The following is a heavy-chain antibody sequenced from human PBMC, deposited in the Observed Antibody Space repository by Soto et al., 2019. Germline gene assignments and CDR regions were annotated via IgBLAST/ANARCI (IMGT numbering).Heavy chain of an antibody. CDR2: IKQDGSEK. J-gene: IGHJ6*02. Sequence: GGSLRLSCAASGFTFSSYWMSWVRQAPGKGLEWVANIKQDGSEKYYVDSVKGRFTISRDNAKNSLYLQMNSLRAEDTAVYYCASSTVTTIYYYYGMDVWGQGTTVTVSS. CDR1: GFTFSSYW. CDR3: ASSTVTTIYYYYGMDV. D-gene: IGHD4-17*01. V-gene: IGHV3-7*05.